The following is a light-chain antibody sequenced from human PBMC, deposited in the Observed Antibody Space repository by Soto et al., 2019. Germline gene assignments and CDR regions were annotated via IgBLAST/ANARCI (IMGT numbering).Light chain of an antibody. CDR3: QQYNNWPPYT. V-gene: IGKV3-15*01. CDR2: GAS. Sequence: EIVMTQSPATLSVSPGDRATLSCRASQSVSTNLAWHQQRPGQAPRLLIYGASTRATGIPDRFSGSGSGTEFTLTLSSLESEDFAVYDCQQYNNWPPYTFGQGTKVDIK. CDR1: QSVSTN. J-gene: IGKJ2*01.